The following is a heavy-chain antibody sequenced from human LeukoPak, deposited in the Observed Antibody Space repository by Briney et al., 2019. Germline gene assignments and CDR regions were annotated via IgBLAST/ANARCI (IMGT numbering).Heavy chain of an antibody. CDR1: GFTFSSYS. CDR2: ISSSSSYI. J-gene: IGHJ6*02. CDR3: AKDLIVLMVYESLIGYYGMDV. Sequence: PGGSLRLSCAASGFTFSSYSMNWVRQAPGKGLEWVSSISSSSSYIYYADSVKGRFTISRDNAKNSLYLQMNSLRAEDTAVYYCAKDLIVLMVYESLIGYYGMDVWGQGTTVTVSS. D-gene: IGHD2-8*01. V-gene: IGHV3-21*01.